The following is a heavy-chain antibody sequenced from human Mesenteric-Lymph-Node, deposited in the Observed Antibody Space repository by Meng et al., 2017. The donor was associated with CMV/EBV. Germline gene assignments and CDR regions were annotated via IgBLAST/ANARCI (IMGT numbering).Heavy chain of an antibody. V-gene: IGHV5-51*01. Sequence: GESLKISCKGSGYSFATYWIGWVRQMPGKGLEWMEIIYPGDSDTRYSPSFQGQVTISADKSISTAYLQWSSLKASDTAMYYCARHVSGSVAGYGYWGPGTLVTVSS. CDR3: ARHVSGSVAGYGY. CDR1: GYSFATYW. CDR2: IYPGDSDT. D-gene: IGHD6-19*01. J-gene: IGHJ4*02.